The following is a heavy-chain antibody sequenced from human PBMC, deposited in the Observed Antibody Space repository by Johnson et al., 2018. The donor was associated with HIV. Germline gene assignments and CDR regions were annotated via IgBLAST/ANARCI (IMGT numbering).Heavy chain of an antibody. CDR2: ISYDGTKK. D-gene: IGHD6-13*01. CDR1: GFAFSGYA. CDR3: AKAYSSSWYRDDAFDI. V-gene: IGHV3-30*04. J-gene: IGHJ3*02. Sequence: QVQLVESGGGVVQPGRSLRLSCAASGFAFSGYALHWVRQAPGKGLEWVALISYDGTKKYSAGSVKGRFTISRDNSKNTLYLQMNSLRAEDTAVYYCAKAYSSSWYRDDAFDIWGQGTMVTVFS.